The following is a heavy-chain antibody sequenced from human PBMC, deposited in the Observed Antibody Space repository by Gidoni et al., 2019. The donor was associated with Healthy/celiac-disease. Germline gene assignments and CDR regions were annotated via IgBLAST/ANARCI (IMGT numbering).Heavy chain of an antibody. Sequence: EVQLVESGGGLVKPGGSLRLSCAASGFSVIGNDMSWVRQGPWKGLEWVSVIYSGGSTYYADSETGRFTISRDNSKNTLYLQMNGLRAEDTAVYCCARELNWFDPWGQGTLVTVSS. J-gene: IGHJ5*02. CDR3: ARELNWFDP. V-gene: IGHV3-66*02. CDR2: IYSGGST. CDR1: GFSVIGND. D-gene: IGHD1-26*01.